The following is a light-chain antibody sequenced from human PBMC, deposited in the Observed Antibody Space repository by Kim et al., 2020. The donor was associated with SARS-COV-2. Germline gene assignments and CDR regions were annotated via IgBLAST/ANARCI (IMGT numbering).Light chain of an antibody. CDR3: QVWDSSTVV. V-gene: IGLV3-1*01. CDR2: QDS. Sequence: SVSPGQTASITCSGDKVGDRYVSWYQQKPGQSPVLVIYQDSKRPSGIPERFSGSNSGNTATLTLSGTQAMDEADYYCQVWDSSTVVFGGGTQLTVL. J-gene: IGLJ3*02. CDR1: KVGDRY.